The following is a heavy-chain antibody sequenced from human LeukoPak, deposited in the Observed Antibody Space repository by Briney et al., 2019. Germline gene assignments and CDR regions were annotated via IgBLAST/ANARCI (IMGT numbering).Heavy chain of an antibody. CDR1: RFTFSCYG. Sequence: GGSLRLSCAASRFTFSCYGMQWLRQAPGKGREWVAYIQYDGSNAQYADSVKGRFSISRDSSKNILYLQMNSLRAEDTAVYYCAKDRCSNGVGCYYYYMDVWGKGTTVTISS. CDR2: IQYDGSNA. J-gene: IGHJ6*03. V-gene: IGHV3-30*02. D-gene: IGHD2-8*01. CDR3: AKDRCSNGVGCYYYYMDV.